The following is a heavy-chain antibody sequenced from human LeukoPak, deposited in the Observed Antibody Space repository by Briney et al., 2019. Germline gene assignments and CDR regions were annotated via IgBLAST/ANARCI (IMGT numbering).Heavy chain of an antibody. CDR3: AKAIYDSSGYSYYYYMDV. D-gene: IGHD3-22*01. V-gene: IGHV3-23*01. CDR1: GFTFSDSW. CDR2: ISGSGGST. Sequence: GGSLRLSCEASGFTFSDSWMTWVRQAPGKGLEWVSAISGSGGSTYYADSVKGRFTISRDNSKNTLYLQMNSLRAEDTAVYYCAKAIYDSSGYSYYYYMDVWGKGTTVTVSS. J-gene: IGHJ6*03.